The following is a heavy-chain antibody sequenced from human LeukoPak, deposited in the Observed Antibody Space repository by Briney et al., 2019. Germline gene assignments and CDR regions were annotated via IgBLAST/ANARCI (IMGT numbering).Heavy chain of an antibody. CDR2: ISGSGGST. CDR3: AKSNYDSSGLPLC. V-gene: IGHV3-23*01. CDR1: GFTFSSYA. D-gene: IGHD3-22*01. Sequence: GGSLRLSCAASGFTFSSYAMSWVRQAPGKGLEWVSAISGSGGSTYYADSAKGRFTISRDNSKNTLYLQMNSLRAEDTAVYYCAKSNYDSSGLPLCWGQGTLVTVSS. J-gene: IGHJ4*02.